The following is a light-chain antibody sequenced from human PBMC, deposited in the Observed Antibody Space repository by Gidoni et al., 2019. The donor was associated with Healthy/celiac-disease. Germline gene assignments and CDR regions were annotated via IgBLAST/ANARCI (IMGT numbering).Light chain of an antibody. V-gene: IGLV2-14*03. CDR1: SSDVGGYTY. CDR2: DVS. J-gene: IGLJ2*01. Sequence: QSALTQPASVSGSPGQSITISCTGTSSDVGGYTYVSWYQQHPGKAPKLMIYDVSNRPSGVSNRFSGSKSGNTASLTISGLQAEDEADYYCSSYTSSSSFGGGTKLTVL. CDR3: SSYTSSSS.